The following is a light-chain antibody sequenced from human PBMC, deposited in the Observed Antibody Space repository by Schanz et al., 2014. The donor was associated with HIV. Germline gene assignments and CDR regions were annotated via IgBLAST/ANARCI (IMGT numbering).Light chain of an antibody. CDR2: QAS. V-gene: IGKV1-5*03. CDR1: QNIGKW. CDR3: QQYYSYPPYT. J-gene: IGKJ2*01. Sequence: DVQMTQSPTTLSASVGDRVTITCRASQNIGKWLTWYQQKPGKAPKRLIYQASRLGSGVPSTFSGSGSGTDFTLTISCLQSEDFATYYCQQYYSYPPYTFGQGTKLEIK.